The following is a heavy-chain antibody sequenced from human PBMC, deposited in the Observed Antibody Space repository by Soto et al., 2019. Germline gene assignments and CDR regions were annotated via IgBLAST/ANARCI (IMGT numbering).Heavy chain of an antibody. D-gene: IGHD4-17*01. Sequence: SETLSLTCAVSGGSISSSNWWSWVRQPPGKGLEWIGEIYHSGSTNYNPSLKSRVTISVDKSKNQFSLKLRDVTAADTAVYYCARATTTVTTLNGFDPWGQGTLVTVSS. CDR1: GGSISSSNW. J-gene: IGHJ5*02. CDR2: IYHSGST. CDR3: ARATTTVTTLNGFDP. V-gene: IGHV4-4*02.